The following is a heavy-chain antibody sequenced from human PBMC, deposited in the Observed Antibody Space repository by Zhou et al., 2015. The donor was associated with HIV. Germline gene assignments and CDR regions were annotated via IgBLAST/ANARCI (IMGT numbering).Heavy chain of an antibody. J-gene: IGHJ4*02. D-gene: IGHD5-24*01. Sequence: QVQLVESGGGVVQPGRSLRVSCAVSGFTFSSYAMHWVRQAPGKGLEWVAVISKDGSFQYYGDSVNGRFTISRDNSKNTLYLQMNSLRADDTAVYFCARGRGRDAYNWHYLDYWGQGALVTVSS. CDR2: ISKDGSFQ. CDR1: GFTFSSYA. CDR3: ARGRGRDAYNWHYLDY. V-gene: IGHV3-30*04.